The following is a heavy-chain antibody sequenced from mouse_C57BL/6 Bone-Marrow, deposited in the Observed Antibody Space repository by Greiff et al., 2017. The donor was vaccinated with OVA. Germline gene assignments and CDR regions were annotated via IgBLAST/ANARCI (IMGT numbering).Heavy chain of an antibody. Sequence: EVKLMESGGGLVQPGGSLKLSCAASGFTFSDYGMAWVRQAPRKGPEWVAFISNLAYSIYYADTVTGRFTISIENAKNTLYLEMSSLRSEDTAMYYCARHSGLLRYWYFDVWGTGTTVTVSS. V-gene: IGHV5-15*01. CDR3: ARHSGLLRYWYFDV. D-gene: IGHD1-1*01. J-gene: IGHJ1*03. CDR2: ISNLAYSI. CDR1: GFTFSDYG.